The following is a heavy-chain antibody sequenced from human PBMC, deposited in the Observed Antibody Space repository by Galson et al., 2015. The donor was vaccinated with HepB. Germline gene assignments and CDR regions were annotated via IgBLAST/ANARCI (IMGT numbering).Heavy chain of an antibody. J-gene: IGHJ4*02. CDR1: GFTFSSYG. V-gene: IGHV3-30*18. Sequence: SLRLSCAASGFTFSSYGMHWVRQAPGKGLEWVAVISYDGSNKYYADSVKGRFTISRDNSKNTLYLQMNSLRAEDTAVYYCAKARIAAAGIPRGPLDYWGQGTLVTVSS. D-gene: IGHD6-13*01. CDR2: ISYDGSNK. CDR3: AKARIAAAGIPRGPLDY.